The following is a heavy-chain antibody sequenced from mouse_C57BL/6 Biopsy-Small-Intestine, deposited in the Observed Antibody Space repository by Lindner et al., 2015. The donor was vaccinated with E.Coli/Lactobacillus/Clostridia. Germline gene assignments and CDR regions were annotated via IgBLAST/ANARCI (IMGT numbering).Heavy chain of an antibody. CDR2: ISSGSSTI. CDR3: ARDGSNYSMDY. D-gene: IGHD2-3*01. CDR1: GFTFSDYG. Sequence: VQLQESGGGLVKPGGSLKLSCAASGFTFSDYGMHWVRQAPEKGLEWVAYISSGSSTIYYADTMKGRFTISRDNAKNTLFLQMTSLRSEDTAMYYCARDGSNYSMDYWGQGTSVTVSS. V-gene: IGHV5-17*01. J-gene: IGHJ4*01.